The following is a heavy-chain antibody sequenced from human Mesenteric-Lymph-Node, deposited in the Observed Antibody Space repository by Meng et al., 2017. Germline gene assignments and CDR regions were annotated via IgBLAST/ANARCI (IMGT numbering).Heavy chain of an antibody. J-gene: IGHJ4*02. Sequence: GESLKISCAASGFTVSSNYMSWVRQAPGKGLEWVSVLYSDGTTYYADSVKGRFTISRHNSKNTLYLQMNSLRVEDTAIYYCATAAYSNGWTAERDYWGQGTLVTVSS. CDR1: GFTVSSNY. V-gene: IGHV3-53*04. CDR3: ATAAYSNGWTAERDY. CDR2: LYSDGTT. D-gene: IGHD6-19*01.